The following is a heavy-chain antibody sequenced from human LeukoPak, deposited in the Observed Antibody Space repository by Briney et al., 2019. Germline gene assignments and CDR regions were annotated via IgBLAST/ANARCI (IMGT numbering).Heavy chain of an antibody. D-gene: IGHD7-27*01. CDR1: GFTFSSHG. J-gene: IGHJ4*02. CDR3: AAWGSGLDY. Sequence: GTSLRLSCAASGFTFSSHGMYWVRQAPDKGLEWVAVIWFDGSKEYYTDSVKGRFTISRDNSKNTLYLQMNSLRAEDTAVYYCAAWGSGLDYWGQGTLVTVSS. V-gene: IGHV3-33*07. CDR2: IWFDGSKE.